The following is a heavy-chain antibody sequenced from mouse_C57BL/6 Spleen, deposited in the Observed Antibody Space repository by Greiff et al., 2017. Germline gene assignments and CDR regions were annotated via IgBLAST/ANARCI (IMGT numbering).Heavy chain of an antibody. CDR2: IYPGSGST. D-gene: IGHD2-2*01. Sequence: QVQLKQPGAELVKPGASVKMSCKASGYTFTSYWITWVKQRPGQGLEWIGDIYPGSGSTNYNEKFKSKATLTVDTSSSTAYMQLSSLTSEDSAVYYCARLYYGYGEGYFDVWGTGTTVTFSS. V-gene: IGHV1-55*01. CDR3: ARLYYGYGEGYFDV. J-gene: IGHJ1*03. CDR1: GYTFTSYW.